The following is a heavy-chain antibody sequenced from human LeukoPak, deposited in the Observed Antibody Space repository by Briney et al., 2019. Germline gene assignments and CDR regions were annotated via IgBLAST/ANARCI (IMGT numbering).Heavy chain of an antibody. CDR3: ARAMSQVYFDY. V-gene: IGHV4-30-2*05. CDR2: IYHSGST. D-gene: IGHD3-10*02. J-gene: IGHJ4*02. CDR1: GGSISSGDYY. Sequence: PSETLSLTCTVSGGSISSGDYYWSWIRQPPGKGLQWIGYIYHSGSTYYNPSLKSRVTISVDTSNNHFSLKLNSVTAADTAVYYCARAMSQVYFDYWGPGTLVTVSS.